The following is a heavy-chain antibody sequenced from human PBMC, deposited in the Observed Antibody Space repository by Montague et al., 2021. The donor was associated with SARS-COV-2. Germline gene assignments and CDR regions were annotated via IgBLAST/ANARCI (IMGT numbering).Heavy chain of an antibody. J-gene: IGHJ5*02. D-gene: IGHD3-22*01. CDR3: ARGVTMIVVVMRYNWFDP. V-gene: IGHV4-34*01. Sequence: SETLSLTCAVYGESVSGYYWSWIRQPPGKGLEWIGEINHSGSTDYNPSLKSRVTISVHTSRNQFSLKLSSVTAADTAVYYCARGVTMIVVVMRYNWFDPWGQGTLVTVSS. CDR1: GESVSGYY. CDR2: INHSGST.